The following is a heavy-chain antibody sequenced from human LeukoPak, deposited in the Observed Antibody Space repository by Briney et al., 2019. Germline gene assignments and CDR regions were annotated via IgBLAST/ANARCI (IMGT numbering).Heavy chain of an antibody. CDR1: GFTFSDYS. CDR3: VRDFMGMGGTTAYLHH. Sequence: GGSLRLSCAASGFTFSDYSMKWVRQAPGKGLEWVSSISRSSRHVYYGGSVKGRFTIYRDNAKNSLFLQMNSLRAEDMAVYYCVRDFMGMGGTTAYLHHWGQGTLVTVSS. CDR2: ISRSSRHV. V-gene: IGHV3-21*01. J-gene: IGHJ1*01. D-gene: IGHD1-1*01.